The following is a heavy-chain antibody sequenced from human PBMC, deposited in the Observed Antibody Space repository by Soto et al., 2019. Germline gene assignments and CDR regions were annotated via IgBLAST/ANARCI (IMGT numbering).Heavy chain of an antibody. Sequence: GGSLRLSCAAFGFTFSSDWMHWVRQAPGKGLVWVSRINTDGSDTSYADSVKGRFTISRDNAQNTLHLQMNSLRPEDTAVYYCTRDSPGPKHYFDNWGQGNMVTVSS. CDR3: TRDSPGPKHYFDN. J-gene: IGHJ4*02. CDR2: INTDGSDT. D-gene: IGHD3-3*02. V-gene: IGHV3-74*01. CDR1: GFTFSSDW.